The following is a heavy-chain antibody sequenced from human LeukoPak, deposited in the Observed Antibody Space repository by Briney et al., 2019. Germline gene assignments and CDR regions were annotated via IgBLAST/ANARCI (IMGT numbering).Heavy chain of an antibody. V-gene: IGHV4-59*01. J-gene: IGHJ3*02. CDR2: IYYSGST. CDR3: ARGQGGYDILTGYYSGAFDI. D-gene: IGHD3-9*01. CDR1: GGSISSYY. Sequence: SETLSLTCTVSGGSISSYYWSWIRQPPGKGLEWIGYIYYSGSTNYNPSLKSRVTISVDTSKNQFSLKLSSVTAADTAVYYCARGQGGYDILTGYYSGAFDIWGQGTMVTVSS.